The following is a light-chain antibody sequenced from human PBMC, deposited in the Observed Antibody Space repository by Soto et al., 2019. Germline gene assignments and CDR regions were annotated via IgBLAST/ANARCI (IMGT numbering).Light chain of an antibody. V-gene: IGKV3-20*01. J-gene: IGKJ5*01. CDR3: QQYGSSPIT. CDR1: QSVSSSY. Sequence: EIVLTQSPGTLSLSPGERATLSCRASQSVSSSYLASYQQKPGQAPRLLIYGASSRATGIPDRFSGSGSGTDFTLTISSLEPEDFAVYYCQQYGSSPITFGQGTRLQIK. CDR2: GAS.